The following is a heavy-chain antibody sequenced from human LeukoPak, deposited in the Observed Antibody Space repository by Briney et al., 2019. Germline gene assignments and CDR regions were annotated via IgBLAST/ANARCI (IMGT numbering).Heavy chain of an antibody. CDR2: IRSDGSNE. V-gene: IGHV3-30*02. D-gene: IGHD4-11*01. CDR1: GFTFSIYN. J-gene: IGHJ4*02. Sequence: QAGGSLRLSCAASGFTFSIYNLHWVRRAPGKRLEWVAFIRSDGSNEYYADSVKGRFTISRDNSKHTLYLQMNILRAEDTAVYYCARTTVTVDGFDYWGQGTLVTVSS. CDR3: ARTTVTVDGFDY.